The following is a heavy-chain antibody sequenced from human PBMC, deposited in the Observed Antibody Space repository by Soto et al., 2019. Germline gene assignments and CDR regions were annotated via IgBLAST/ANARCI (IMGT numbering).Heavy chain of an antibody. CDR3: TRDRGPYSYGMDFAAFDI. J-gene: IGHJ3*02. Sequence: ASVKVSCKASGYSFTSYAIHWVRQAPGQRLEWMGWISAGNGNTRYSQKFQGRVTITRDTSASTAYMELSSLRSEDTAVYHCTRDRGPYSYGMDFAAFDIWGQGTMVTV. CDR1: GYSFTSYA. D-gene: IGHD5-18*01. V-gene: IGHV1-3*01. CDR2: ISAGNGNT.